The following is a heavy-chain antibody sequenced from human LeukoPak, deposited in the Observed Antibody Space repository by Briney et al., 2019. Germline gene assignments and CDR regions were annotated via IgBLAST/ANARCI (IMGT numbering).Heavy chain of an antibody. J-gene: IGHJ6*03. CDR1: GFTFSSYS. V-gene: IGHV3-21*01. CDR2: TSSSSSYI. CDR3: ARASRIVVVVAATGYMDV. Sequence: GGSLRLSCAASGFTFSSYSMNWVRQAPGKGLEWVSSTSSSSSYIYYADSVKGRFTISRDNAKNSLYLQMNSLRAEDTAVYYCARASRIVVVVAATGYMDVWGKGTTVTVSS. D-gene: IGHD2-15*01.